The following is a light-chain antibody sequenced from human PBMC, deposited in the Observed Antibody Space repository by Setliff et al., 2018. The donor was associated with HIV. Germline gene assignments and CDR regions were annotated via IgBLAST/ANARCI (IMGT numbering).Light chain of an antibody. CDR3: SSYTSSSALAV. V-gene: IGLV2-14*03. CDR2: DVY. J-gene: IGLJ1*01. CDR1: SSDVGASDS. Sequence: QSALTQPASVSGSPGQSITISCTGTSSDVGASDSVSWYQQHPGEAPKLIIYDVYNRPSEDSYRFSGSKSGNTASLTISGLQAEDEADYYCSSYTSSSALAVFGTGTKVTVL.